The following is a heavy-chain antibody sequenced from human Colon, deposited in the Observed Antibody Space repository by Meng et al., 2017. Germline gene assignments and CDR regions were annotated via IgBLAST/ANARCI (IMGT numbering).Heavy chain of an antibody. V-gene: IGHV2-5*02. CDR2: IYWDDDK. D-gene: IGHD3-16*01. CDR3: AHFLAPVGYFDY. Sequence: QITLQEAGPALVKPTQTLPVTCTLSGFCISTYGVGVDWIRQPPGKALEWLALIYWDDDKRYSPSLNSKLTITKDTSKNQVVLTMTNMYPVDTATYFCAHFLAPVGYFDYWGQGALVTVSS. CDR1: GFCISTYGVG. J-gene: IGHJ4*02.